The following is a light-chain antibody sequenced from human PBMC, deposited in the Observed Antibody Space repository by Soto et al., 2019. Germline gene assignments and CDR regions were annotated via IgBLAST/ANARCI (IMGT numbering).Light chain of an antibody. CDR1: SSNIGSNT. CDR2: SNN. CDR3: AAWDDSLNGVV. Sequence: QSVLTQPPSASGTPGQRVTISCSGSSSNIGSNTVNWYQQLPGTAPKLLIYSNNQRPSGVPDRFSGSKSGTSASLAISGLQSGDDADYYCAAWDDSLNGVVFGGGTKLTVL. V-gene: IGLV1-44*01. J-gene: IGLJ2*01.